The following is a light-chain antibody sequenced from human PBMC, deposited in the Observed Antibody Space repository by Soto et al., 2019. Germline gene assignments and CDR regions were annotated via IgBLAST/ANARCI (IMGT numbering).Light chain of an antibody. CDR3: QQYGNSPYT. J-gene: IGKJ2*01. Sequence: ETVLTQSPGTLSLSPGERATLSCRASQSISSSYLAWFQQKPGQAPRLLIYVASNRATGIPDRFSGSGSGTDFTLTISRLEPEDFAVYYCQQYGNSPYTFGQGTKLEIK. V-gene: IGKV3-20*01. CDR1: QSISSSY. CDR2: VAS.